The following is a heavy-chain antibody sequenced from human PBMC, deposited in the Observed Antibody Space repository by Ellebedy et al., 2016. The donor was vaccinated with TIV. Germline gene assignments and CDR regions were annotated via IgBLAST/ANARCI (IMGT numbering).Heavy chain of an antibody. V-gene: IGHV3-74*01. Sequence: GGSLRLXXAASGFTFSSYWMHWVRQAPGKGLVWVSRINSDGSSTSYADSVKGRFTISRDNAKNTLYLQMNSLRAEDMAVYYCARDLLDYYGSGRGYWGQGTLVTVSS. CDR3: ARDLLDYYGSGRGY. CDR2: INSDGSST. CDR1: GFTFSSYW. J-gene: IGHJ4*02. D-gene: IGHD3-10*01.